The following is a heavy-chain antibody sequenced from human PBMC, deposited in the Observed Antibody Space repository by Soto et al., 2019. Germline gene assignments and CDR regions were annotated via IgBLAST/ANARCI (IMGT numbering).Heavy chain of an antibody. V-gene: IGHV4-31*03. CDR3: AREGGGGVDC. J-gene: IGHJ4*02. Sequence: QVQLQESGPGLVKPSQTLSLTCTVSGGSISSRTSYWSWIRQHPGKGLEWIGYIYYGGDSFYNPSPKSRVTIAIDTSENHFSLKLNSGTAADTAVYFWAREGGGGVDCWGQGTLITVAS. D-gene: IGHD1-26*01. CDR1: GGSISSRTSY. CDR2: IYYGGDS.